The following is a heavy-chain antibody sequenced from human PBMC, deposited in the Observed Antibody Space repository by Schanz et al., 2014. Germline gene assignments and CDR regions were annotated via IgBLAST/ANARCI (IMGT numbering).Heavy chain of an antibody. CDR1: GYTFTSDS. D-gene: IGHD6-13*01. Sequence: QVQLVQSGAEVKKPGASVKVSCKASGYTFTSDSMHWVRQAPGQGLERMGMINPSGGSTTYAQKFQGRVTMTRDTSTSTVYMELSSLRAEDTAVYYCARDGVDAAAGGNYWGQGTLVTVSS. CDR3: ARDGVDAAAGGNY. CDR2: INPSGGST. J-gene: IGHJ4*02. V-gene: IGHV1-46*03.